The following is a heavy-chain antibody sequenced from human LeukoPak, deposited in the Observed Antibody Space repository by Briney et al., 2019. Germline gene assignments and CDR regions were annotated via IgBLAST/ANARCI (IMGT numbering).Heavy chain of an antibody. CDR3: AKDSGAIALREIFDY. CDR1: GGSISSYY. D-gene: IGHD1-26*01. CDR2: ISGSGGST. J-gene: IGHJ4*02. V-gene: IGHV3-23*01. Sequence: PSETLSLTCTVSGGSISSYYWSWIRQPPGKGLEWVSGISGSGGSTYYADSVKGRFTISRDNSKNTLYLQMNSLRAEDTALYYCAKDSGAIALREIFDYWGQGTLVTVSS.